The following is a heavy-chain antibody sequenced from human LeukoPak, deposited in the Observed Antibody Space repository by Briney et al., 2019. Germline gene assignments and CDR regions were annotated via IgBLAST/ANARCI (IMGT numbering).Heavy chain of an antibody. Sequence: SETLSLTCTVSGGSISSGSYYWSWIRQPAGKGLEWIGRIYTSGSTNYNPSLKSRVTISVDTSKNQFSLKLSSVTAADTAVYYCARGLYGEYGDYWGQETLVTVSS. CDR3: ARGLYGEYGDY. CDR1: GGSISSGSYY. V-gene: IGHV4-61*02. CDR2: IYTSGST. J-gene: IGHJ4*02. D-gene: IGHD4-17*01.